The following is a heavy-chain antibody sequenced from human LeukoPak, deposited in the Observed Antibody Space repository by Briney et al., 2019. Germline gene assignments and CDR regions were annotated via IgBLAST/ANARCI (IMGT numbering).Heavy chain of an antibody. CDR2: ISYDGSNK. Sequence: GRSLRLSCAASGFTFPIYAIHWVRQAPGKGLEWVPVISYDGSNKYYADSVKGRFTISRDNSKNTLYLQMNSLRAEDTAVYYCAREAAVSGPSYFDFWGQGTLVTVSS. J-gene: IGHJ4*02. V-gene: IGHV3-30-3*01. D-gene: IGHD6-19*01. CDR1: GFTFPIYA. CDR3: AREAAVSGPSYFDF.